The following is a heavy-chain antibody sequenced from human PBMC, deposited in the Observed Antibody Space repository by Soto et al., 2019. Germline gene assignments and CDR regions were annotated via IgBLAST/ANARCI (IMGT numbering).Heavy chain of an antibody. CDR3: ARGPMVYPLAGGYYYYGMDV. J-gene: IGHJ6*02. CDR2: IWYDGSNK. V-gene: IGHV3-33*01. Sequence: QVQLVESGGGVVQPGRSLRLSCAASGFTFSSYGMHWVRQAPGKGLEWVAVIWYDGSNKYYADSVKGRFTISRDNSKNTLYLQMNSLRDEDTAVYYCARGPMVYPLAGGYYYYGMDVWGQGTTVTVSS. D-gene: IGHD3-10*01. CDR1: GFTFSSYG.